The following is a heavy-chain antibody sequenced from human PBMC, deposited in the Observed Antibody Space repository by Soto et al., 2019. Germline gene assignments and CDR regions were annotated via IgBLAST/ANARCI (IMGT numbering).Heavy chain of an antibody. CDR3: ARDFGSDLSAPGAVFDY. D-gene: IGHD3-3*01. J-gene: IGHJ4*02. CDR1: GYFFTTYC. V-gene: IGHV1-18*04. Sequence: APVKVSCKASGYFFTTYCISWVLQAPGQGLEWMGWISPYNGNTKYAQSFQGRVTMTTDTSTYTAYMELRSLRSDDPAVYYCARDFGSDLSAPGAVFDYWGQGTVVTVSS. CDR2: ISPYNGNT.